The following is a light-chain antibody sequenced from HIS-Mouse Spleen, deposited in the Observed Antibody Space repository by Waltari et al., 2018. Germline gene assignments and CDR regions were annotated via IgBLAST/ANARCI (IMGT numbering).Light chain of an antibody. CDR2: KAS. CDR3: QQYNSYSPLT. CDR1: QSISSW. Sequence: DIQMTQSPSTLSASVGDRVTITCRASQSISSWLAWYQQKPGKDPKLLIYKASSLESGVPSRFSDSGSGTEFTLTISSLQPDDFATYYCQQYNSYSPLTFGGGTKVEIK. V-gene: IGKV1-5*03. J-gene: IGKJ4*01.